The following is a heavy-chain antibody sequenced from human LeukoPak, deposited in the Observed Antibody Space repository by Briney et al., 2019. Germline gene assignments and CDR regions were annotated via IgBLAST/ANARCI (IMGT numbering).Heavy chain of an antibody. CDR3: ARGGVRWIDY. J-gene: IGHJ4*02. CDR2: IKQDGGEK. CDR1: GFTFSNHW. D-gene: IGHD3-3*01. Sequence: GGSLRLSCAASGFTFSNHWMSWVRQAPGKGLERVAYIKQDGGEKYYVDSVKGRFTISRDNAKSSLYLQMNSLRAEDTAVYYCARGGVRWIDYWGQGNLVTVSS. V-gene: IGHV3-7*01.